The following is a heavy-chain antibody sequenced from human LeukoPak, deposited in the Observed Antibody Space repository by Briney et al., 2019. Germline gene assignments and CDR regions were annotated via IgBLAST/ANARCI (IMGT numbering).Heavy chain of an antibody. Sequence: SETLSLTCTVSGGSISSSSHYWGWIRQPPGKGLEWIGSIYYSGTAFYNPSLKSRVTISIDTSKNQFSLNLSSVAAADTAVYYCARDRYYYDSGSYFYFDLWGRGTLVTVSS. D-gene: IGHD3-22*01. V-gene: IGHV4-39*02. CDR3: ARDRYYYDSGSYFYFDL. CDR2: IYYSGTA. J-gene: IGHJ2*01. CDR1: GGSISSSSHY.